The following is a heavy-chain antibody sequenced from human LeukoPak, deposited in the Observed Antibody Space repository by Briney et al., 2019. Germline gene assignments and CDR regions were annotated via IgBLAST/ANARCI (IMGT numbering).Heavy chain of an antibody. CDR3: ARYPKIVVVHFDY. J-gene: IGHJ4*02. CDR2: ISSSGST. Sequence: SETLSLTCTVSGDSISSGDYYWSWIRQPAGKGLEWIGRISSSGSTNYNPSLKSRVTISVDTSKNQFSLKLSSVTAADTAVYYCARYPKIVVVHFDYWGQGTLVTVSS. D-gene: IGHD3-22*01. CDR1: GDSISSGDYY. V-gene: IGHV4-61*02.